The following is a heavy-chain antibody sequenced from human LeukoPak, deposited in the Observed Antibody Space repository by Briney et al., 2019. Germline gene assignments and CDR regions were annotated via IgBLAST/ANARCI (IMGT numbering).Heavy chain of an antibody. CDR2: TRSQTAGGTT. CDR3: AHGSAQYYEY. CDR1: GLTLSNVW. J-gene: IGHJ1*01. D-gene: IGHD2-15*01. V-gene: IGHV3-15*07. Sequence: PGGSLRLSCAVSGLTLSNVWMNWVRQAPGKGLEWVGRTRSQTAGGTTDFAAPVKGRFSISRDDSKNSLYLQMNSLTSEDTAVYYCAHGSAQYYEYWGQGTLVTVSS.